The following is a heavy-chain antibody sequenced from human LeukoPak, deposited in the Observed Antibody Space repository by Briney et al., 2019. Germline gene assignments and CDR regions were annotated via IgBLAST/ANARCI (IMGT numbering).Heavy chain of an antibody. CDR3: VAGYSIDY. V-gene: IGHV3-7*02. J-gene: IGHJ4*02. CDR1: GFIFSDYW. D-gene: IGHD3-9*01. CDR2: IEQDGSEE. Sequence: PGGSLRLSCAASGFIFSDYWMNWVRQAPGKGLEWVANIEQDGSEEYYVDSVKGRYTISRDNAKNSLYLQMNSLRAEDTAVYYCVAGYSIDYWGQGTLVTVSS.